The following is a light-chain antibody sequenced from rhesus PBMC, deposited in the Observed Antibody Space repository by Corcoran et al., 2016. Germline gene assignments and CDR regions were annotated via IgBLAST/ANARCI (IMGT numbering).Light chain of an antibody. CDR3: HQYNNSPPT. CDR2: YAS. J-gene: IGKJ4*01. Sequence: DSQMTQSPSSLSASVGDRVTITFRASQGINNYLSWYQQKPGKAPKPLIYYASRLETGVPSRFSGSRSGTYYTLTISRLTPEDLETYCCHQYNNSPPTFCGGTKVEIK. V-gene: IGKV1-66*01. CDR1: QGINNY.